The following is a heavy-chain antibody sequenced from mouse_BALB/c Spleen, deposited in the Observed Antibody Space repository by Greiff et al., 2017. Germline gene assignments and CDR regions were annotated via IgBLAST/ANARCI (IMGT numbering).Heavy chain of an antibody. V-gene: IGHV14-3*02. Sequence: VQLQQSGAELVKPGASVKLSCTASGFNIKDTYMHWVKQRPEQGLGWIGRIDPANGNTKYDPKFQGKATITADTSSNTAYLQLSSLTSEDTAVYYCARSGVVDWYFDVWGAGTTVTVSS. D-gene: IGHD1-1*01. CDR2: IDPANGNT. J-gene: IGHJ1*01. CDR3: ARSGVVDWYFDV. CDR1: GFNIKDTY.